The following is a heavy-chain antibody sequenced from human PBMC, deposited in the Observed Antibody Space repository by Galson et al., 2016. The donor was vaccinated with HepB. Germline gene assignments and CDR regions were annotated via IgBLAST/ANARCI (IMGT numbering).Heavy chain of an antibody. V-gene: IGHV3-30*18. Sequence: SLRLSCAASGFTFRSYGMHWVRRAPGKGLEWVAFISYDGSAKYYGDSVKGRFTISRDNTKNTLYLQMNSPRLEETAVYYCTKVGGYSFGSNDYYAMDVWGQGTTATVSS. J-gene: IGHJ6*02. D-gene: IGHD5-18*01. CDR1: GFTFRSYG. CDR2: ISYDGSAK. CDR3: TKVGGYSFGSNDYYAMDV.